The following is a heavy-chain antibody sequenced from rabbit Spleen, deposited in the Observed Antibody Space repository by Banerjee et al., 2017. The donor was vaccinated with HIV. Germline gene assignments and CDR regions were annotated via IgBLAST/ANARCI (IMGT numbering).Heavy chain of an antibody. CDR2: VYAGSSGTT. V-gene: IGHV1S40*01. J-gene: IGHJ6*01. D-gene: IGHD8-1*01. Sequence: QSLEESGGDLVKPGASLTLTCTASGFSFSSNDYMCWVRQAPGKGLEWIACVYAGSSGTTYYASWAKGRFTVSKTSSTTVTLQMTSLTAADTATYFCARDTGSSFSTYGMDLWGPGTLVTVS. CDR3: ARDTGSSFSTYGMDL. CDR1: GFSFSSNDY.